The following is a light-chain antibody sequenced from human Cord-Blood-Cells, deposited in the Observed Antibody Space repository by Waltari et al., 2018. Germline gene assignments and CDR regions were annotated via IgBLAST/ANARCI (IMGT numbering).Light chain of an antibody. CDR3: SSYTSSSTLV. CDR2: DVS. V-gene: IGLV2-14*01. Sequence: HYTLTQPASVSGSPGQAITISWTGTSSEVGSNKYVCWCQQPPGKAPKLMIYDVSNRPSGVSNRFAGSKSGNTASLTISGLQAEDEADYYCSSYTSSSTLVFGGGTKLTVL. J-gene: IGLJ2*01. CDR1: SSEVGSNKY.